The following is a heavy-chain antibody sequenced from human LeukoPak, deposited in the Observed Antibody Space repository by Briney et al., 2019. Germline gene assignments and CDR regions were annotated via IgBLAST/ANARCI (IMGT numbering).Heavy chain of an antibody. CDR3: ARELYPRDWFDP. V-gene: IGHV3-7*01. Sequence: GGSLRLSCAASGFTFSSYSMNWVRQAPGKGLEWVANIKQDGSEKYYVDSVKGRFTISRDNAKNSLYLQMNSLRAEDTAVYYCARELYPRDWFDPWGQGTLVTVSS. CDR1: GFTFSSYS. D-gene: IGHD3-16*02. J-gene: IGHJ5*02. CDR2: IKQDGSEK.